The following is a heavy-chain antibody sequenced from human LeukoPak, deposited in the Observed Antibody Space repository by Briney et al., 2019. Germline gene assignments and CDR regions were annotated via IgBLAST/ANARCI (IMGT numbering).Heavy chain of an antibody. J-gene: IGHJ4*02. CDR3: ARGGAFDWLLPFDY. CDR2: INPNSGGT. Sequence: AASVKVSCKTSGYTFTGFYIHWVRQAPGQGLEWMGWINPNSGGTNYAQKFQGRVTITRDTSASTAYMELSSLRSEDTAVYYCARGGAFDWLLPFDYWGQGTLVTVSS. D-gene: IGHD3-9*01. V-gene: IGHV1-2*02. CDR1: GYTFTGFY.